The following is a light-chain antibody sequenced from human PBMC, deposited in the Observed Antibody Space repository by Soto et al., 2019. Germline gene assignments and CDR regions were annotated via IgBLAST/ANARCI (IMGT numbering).Light chain of an antibody. CDR1: QSVNSNF. J-gene: IGKJ2*01. CDR3: QQYGHSTLLYT. Sequence: EIVLTQSPGTLSLSPGERATLSCRTSQSVNSNFLAWYQQKPGQAPRLLVYGSSTRAAGVPDRFSGSGSGTDFTLTISRLEPEAFEVAYCQQYGHSTLLYTFGQGTKLGVK. V-gene: IGKV3-20*01. CDR2: GSS.